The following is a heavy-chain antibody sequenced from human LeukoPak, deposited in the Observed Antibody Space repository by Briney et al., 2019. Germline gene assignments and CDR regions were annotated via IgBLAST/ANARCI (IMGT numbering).Heavy chain of an antibody. CDR2: ISAGGKT. CDR1: GFTFRTYA. CDR3: AKGKQWELPFDY. D-gene: IGHD1-26*01. V-gene: IGHV3-23*01. Sequence: PGASLRLSCAASGFTFRTYAMSWVRQAPGEGLEWVSAISAGGKTYYADSVKGRFTISRDNSKNTLYLQMNSLRAEDTALYYCAKGKQWELPFDYWGQGTLVTVSS. J-gene: IGHJ4*02.